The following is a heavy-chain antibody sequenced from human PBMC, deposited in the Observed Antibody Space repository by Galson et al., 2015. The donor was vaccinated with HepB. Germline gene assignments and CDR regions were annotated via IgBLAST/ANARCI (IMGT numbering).Heavy chain of an antibody. V-gene: IGHV3-21*01. Sequence: SLRLSCAASGFTFSSYCMHWVRQAPGKGLVWVACITTSRSCIYYADSVKGRFTISRDNAKNSLYLQMNSLRAEDTAVYYCARVEYSSSWYQDYWGQGTLVTVSS. CDR1: GFTFSSYC. CDR3: ARVEYSSSWYQDY. J-gene: IGHJ4*02. CDR2: ITTSRSCI. D-gene: IGHD6-13*01.